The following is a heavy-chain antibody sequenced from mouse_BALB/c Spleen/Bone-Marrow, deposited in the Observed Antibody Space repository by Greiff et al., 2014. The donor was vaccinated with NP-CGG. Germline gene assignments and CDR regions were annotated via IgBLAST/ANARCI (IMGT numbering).Heavy chain of an antibody. CDR1: GFNIKDTY. CDR2: IDPANGNT. V-gene: IGHV14-3*02. J-gene: IGHJ3*01. D-gene: IGHD1-1*01. CDR3: APYYYGSSQFAY. Sequence: VQLQQSGAELVKPGASVKLSCTASGFNIKDTYMHWVKQRPEQGLEWIGRIDPANGNTKYDPKFQGKATITADTSSNTAYLQLSSLTSDDTAVYYCAPYYYGSSQFAYWGQATGHCLC.